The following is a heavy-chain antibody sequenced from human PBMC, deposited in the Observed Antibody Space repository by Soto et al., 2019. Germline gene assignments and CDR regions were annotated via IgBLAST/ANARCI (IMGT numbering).Heavy chain of an antibody. J-gene: IGHJ5*02. V-gene: IGHV4-4*02. D-gene: IGHD3-10*01. CDR2: IYHSGNT. CDR1: GASIITDNW. Sequence: QVQLQESGPGLVKPSGTLSLTCALSGASIITDNWWSWVSQPPGKEMEWIGEIYHSGNTNFNPSVKSRVTISVDTSKNQLSLTVSSVTAADTAIYYCARASASYKRRGVVITWGQGTLVTVSS. CDR3: ARASASYKRRGVVIT.